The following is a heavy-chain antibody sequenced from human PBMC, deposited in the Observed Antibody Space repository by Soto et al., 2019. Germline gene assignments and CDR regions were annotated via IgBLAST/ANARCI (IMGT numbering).Heavy chain of an antibody. V-gene: IGHV4-34*01. CDR1: GGSFSGYY. CDR2: INHSGST. CDR3: ARAAPMTTVTGGWFDP. D-gene: IGHD4-17*01. J-gene: IGHJ5*02. Sequence: SETLSLTCAVYGGSFSGYYWSWIRQPPGKGLEWIGEINHSGSTNYNPSLKSRVTISVDTSKNQFSLKLSSVTAADTAVYYCARAAPMTTVTGGWFDPWGQGTLVTVSS.